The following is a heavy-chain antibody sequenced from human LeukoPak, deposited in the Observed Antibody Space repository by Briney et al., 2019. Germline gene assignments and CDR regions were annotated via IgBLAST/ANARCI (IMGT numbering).Heavy chain of an antibody. CDR3: TSGQMFTSGGFDD. CDR1: GFAFSSYA. D-gene: IGHD6-19*01. CDR2: IYTAGDT. J-gene: IGHJ4*02. Sequence: GGSLGLSCASSGFAFSSYAVCWVRQAPGKGLEWVSVIYTAGDTFYPDSVRGRFSISRDTSRNMVNLQMNSLRAEDTALYYCTSGQMFTSGGFDDWGRGTLVTVSS. V-gene: IGHV3-23*03.